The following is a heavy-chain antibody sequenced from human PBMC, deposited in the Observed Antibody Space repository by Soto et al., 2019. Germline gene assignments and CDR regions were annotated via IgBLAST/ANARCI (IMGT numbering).Heavy chain of an antibody. D-gene: IGHD3-10*01. J-gene: IGHJ5*02. Sequence: QAQLVQSGPEVKNPGASVKVSCKASGYTFTSYGISWVRQAPGQGIEWMGWISGYTGNTNYAQKVQGRVTLTTDTSTSTAYMELTSLTPDDTAVYYCARDERGSGSYFGRLNWCDPWGQGTLFTVSS. CDR1: GYTFTSYG. V-gene: IGHV1-18*01. CDR2: ISGYTGNT. CDR3: ARDERGSGSYFGRLNWCDP.